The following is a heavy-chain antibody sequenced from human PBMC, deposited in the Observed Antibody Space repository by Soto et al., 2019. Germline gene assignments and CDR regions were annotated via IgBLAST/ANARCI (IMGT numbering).Heavy chain of an antibody. CDR2: INPNSGGT. V-gene: IGHV1-2*02. D-gene: IGHD6-19*01. CDR1: GYTFTGYY. Sequence: ASVKVSCKASGYTFTGYYMHWLRQSPGQGLEWMGWINPNSGGTNYAQKFQGRVTMTRDTSISTAYTELSRLRSDDTAVYYCARDTGYSSGLFDYWGQGTLVTVSS. CDR3: ARDTGYSSGLFDY. J-gene: IGHJ4*02.